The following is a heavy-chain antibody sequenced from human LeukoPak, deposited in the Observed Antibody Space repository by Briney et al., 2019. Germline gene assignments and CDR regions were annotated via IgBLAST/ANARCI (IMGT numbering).Heavy chain of an antibody. CDR1: GGSISSSSYY. CDR2: IYYSGST. V-gene: IGHV4-39*01. Sequence: ASETLSLTCTVSGGSISSSSYYWGWIRQPPGKGLEWIGSIYYSGSTYYNPSLKSRVTISVDTSKNQFSLKLSSVTAADTAVYYCARRFITMIVVAAFDYWGQGTLVTVSS. CDR3: ARRFITMIVVAAFDY. J-gene: IGHJ4*02. D-gene: IGHD3-22*01.